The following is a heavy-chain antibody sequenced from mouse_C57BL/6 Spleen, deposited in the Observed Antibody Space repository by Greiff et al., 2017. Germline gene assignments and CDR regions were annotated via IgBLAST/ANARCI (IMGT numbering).Heavy chain of an antibody. CDR2: INPNNGGT. CDR3: ARGYDYDVHYFDY. V-gene: IGHV1-26*01. D-gene: IGHD2-4*01. J-gene: IGHJ2*01. Sequence: EVQLQQSGPELVKPGASVKISCKASGYTFTDYYMNWVKQSHGKSLEWIGDINPNNGGTSYNQKFKGKATLTVDKSSSTAYMELRSLTSEDSAVYYCARGYDYDVHYFDYWGQGTTLTVSS. CDR1: GYTFTDYY.